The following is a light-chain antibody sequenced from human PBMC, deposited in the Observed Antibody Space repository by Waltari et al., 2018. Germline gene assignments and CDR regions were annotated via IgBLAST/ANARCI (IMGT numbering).Light chain of an antibody. J-gene: IGLJ2*01. V-gene: IGLV3-21*03. CDR3: QVWDTISNHVL. Sequence: SYVLTQPPSVSVAPGKTATSSCGGDNIGSKSVHWYQQKPGQAPLLVVYDDRDRPSGIPERFSASNSGNTATMTISRVEDGDEADYYCQVWDTISNHVLFGGGTKLTVL. CDR2: DDR. CDR1: NIGSKS.